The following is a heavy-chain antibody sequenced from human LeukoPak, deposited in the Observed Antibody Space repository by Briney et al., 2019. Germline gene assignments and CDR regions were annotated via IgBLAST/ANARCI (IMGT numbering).Heavy chain of an antibody. CDR2: ISAYKGNT. CDR3: ARDGNGYNYDY. D-gene: IGHD5-24*01. CDR1: GYTFTNYG. Sequence: ASVKVSCKASGYTFTNYGISWVRQAPGRGLEWMGWISAYKGNTNYAQKLQGRVTMTTDTSTSTAYMELRSLRSDDTAVYYCARDGNGYNYDYWGQGTLVTVSS. V-gene: IGHV1-18*01. J-gene: IGHJ4*02.